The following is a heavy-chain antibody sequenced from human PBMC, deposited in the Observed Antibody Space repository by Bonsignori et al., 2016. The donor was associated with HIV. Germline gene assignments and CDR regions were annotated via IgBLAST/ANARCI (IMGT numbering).Heavy chain of an antibody. J-gene: IGHJ5*02. CDR2: ISSSSSYI. V-gene: IGHV3-21*01. D-gene: IGHD2-2*01. Sequence: VRQAPGKGLEWVSSISSSSSYIYYADSVKGRFTISRDNAKNSLYLQMNSLRAEDTAVCYCASLGYCSSTSCPPWGQGTLVTVSS. CDR3: ASLGYCSSTSCPP.